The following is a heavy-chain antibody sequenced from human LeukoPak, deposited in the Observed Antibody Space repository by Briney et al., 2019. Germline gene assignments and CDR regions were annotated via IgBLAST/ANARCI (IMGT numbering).Heavy chain of an antibody. Sequence: GGSLRLSCAASGFTFSSNYVSWVRQAPGEGLEWVSVIYSGGSTYYADSVKGRFTISRDNSKNTLYLQMNSLRAEDTAVYYCARLVGATYYFDYWGQGTLVTVSS. D-gene: IGHD1-26*01. CDR1: GFTFSSNY. CDR2: IYSGGST. V-gene: IGHV3-53*01. J-gene: IGHJ4*02. CDR3: ARLVGATYYFDY.